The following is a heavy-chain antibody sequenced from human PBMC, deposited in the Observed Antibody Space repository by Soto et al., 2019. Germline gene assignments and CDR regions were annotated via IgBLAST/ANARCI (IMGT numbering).Heavy chain of an antibody. CDR3: ARASWVPGGPFDT. D-gene: IGHD1-26*01. V-gene: IGHV4-39*01. Sequence: QLQLQESGPGLVKSSETLSLTCTVTGGSISGSSYYWAWIRQSPGKGLEWIGSVHYSGSTYYKPSLKSRVSISVDTSRTQFSLKASSVTAADTAVYYCARASWVPGGPFDTWGQGTPVTVSS. CDR1: GGSISGSSYY. J-gene: IGHJ5*02. CDR2: VHYSGST.